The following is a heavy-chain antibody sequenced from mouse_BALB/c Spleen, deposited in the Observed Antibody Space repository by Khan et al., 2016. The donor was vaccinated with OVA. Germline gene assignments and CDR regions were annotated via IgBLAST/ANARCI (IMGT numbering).Heavy chain of an antibody. J-gene: IGHJ2*01. V-gene: IGHV2-9*02. D-gene: IGHD1-3*01. Sequence: VQLKESGPGLVAPSQSLSTTCTVSGFSLTSYGVHWVRQLPGKGLEWLGVIWAGGSTNYNSALMSRLSISKDNSKSQFILKMNSLKTNDTAMYYCARLEDIWGQGTTLTVSS. CDR3: ARLEDI. CDR1: GFSLTSYG. CDR2: IWAGGST.